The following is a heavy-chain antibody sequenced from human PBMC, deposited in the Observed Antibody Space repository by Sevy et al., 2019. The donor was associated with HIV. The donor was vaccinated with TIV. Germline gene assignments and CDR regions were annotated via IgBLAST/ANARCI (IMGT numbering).Heavy chain of an antibody. V-gene: IGHV3-9*01. Sequence: GGSLRLSCAGSGFTFGDYALHWVRQAPGQGLEWVAGIKWNSGSLDYADSVKGRFTISRDDAKNSLYLQMDTLRTEDTALSYCAKTPMTEAAPYFDFWGKGTLVTVSS. D-gene: IGHD2-15*01. J-gene: IGHJ4*02. CDR1: GFTFGDYA. CDR3: AKTPMTEAAPYFDF. CDR2: IKWNSGSL.